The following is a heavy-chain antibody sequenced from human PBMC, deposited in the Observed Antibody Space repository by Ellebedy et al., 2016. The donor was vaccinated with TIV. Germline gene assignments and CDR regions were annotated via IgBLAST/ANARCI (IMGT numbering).Heavy chain of an antibody. CDR1: GFTFSSYA. V-gene: IGHV3-30*04. CDR2: ISYDGSNE. Sequence: GGSLRLXXAASGFTFSSYAMHWVRQAPGKGLERVAAISYDGSNENYVDSVKGRFTISRDNSKNTLYLQMNTLRAEDTAVYYCARDRTYYDTRGYDWYFDLWGRGTLVTVSS. CDR3: ARDRTYYDTRGYDWYFDL. D-gene: IGHD3-22*01. J-gene: IGHJ2*01.